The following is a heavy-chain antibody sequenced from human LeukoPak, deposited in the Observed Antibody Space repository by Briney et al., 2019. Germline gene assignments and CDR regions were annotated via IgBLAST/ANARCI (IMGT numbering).Heavy chain of an antibody. CDR3: ARDAPDCSSTSCYTGDYYYYMDV. Sequence: SETLSLTCTVSGGSISSYYWSWIRQPAGKGMEWIGRIYTSGSTNYNPSLKSRVTMSVDTSKNQFSLKLSSVTAADTAVYYCARDAPDCSSTSCYTGDYYYYMDVWGKGTTVTVSS. J-gene: IGHJ6*03. V-gene: IGHV4-4*07. CDR1: GGSISSYY. D-gene: IGHD2-2*02. CDR2: IYTSGST.